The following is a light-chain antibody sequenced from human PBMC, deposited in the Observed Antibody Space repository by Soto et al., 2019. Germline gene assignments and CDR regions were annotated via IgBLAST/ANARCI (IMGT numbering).Light chain of an antibody. J-gene: IGLJ2*01. V-gene: IGLV2-14*01. CDR2: GVS. CDR1: SSDVGGYNY. Sequence: QSVLTQPASVSGSPGQSITISCTGTSSDVGGYNYVSWYQHHPDKAPKLILFGVSDRPSGVSHRFSGSKSGNTASLTISGLQAEDAADYYCCSYTSISTVVFGGGTKLTVL. CDR3: CSYTSISTVV.